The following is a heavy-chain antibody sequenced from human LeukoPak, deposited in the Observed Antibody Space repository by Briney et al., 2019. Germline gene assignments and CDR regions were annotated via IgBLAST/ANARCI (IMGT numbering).Heavy chain of an antibody. CDR3: AKDLELTYYGSGSYFDY. J-gene: IGHJ4*02. Sequence: GGSLRLSCAASGFTFSSYAMSWVRQAPGKGPEWVSTISGSGGSTYYADSVRGRFTISRDNSKNTLYLQMNSLRAEDTAVYYCAKDLELTYYGSGSYFDYWGQGTLVTVSS. CDR2: ISGSGGST. D-gene: IGHD3-10*01. CDR1: GFTFSSYA. V-gene: IGHV3-23*01.